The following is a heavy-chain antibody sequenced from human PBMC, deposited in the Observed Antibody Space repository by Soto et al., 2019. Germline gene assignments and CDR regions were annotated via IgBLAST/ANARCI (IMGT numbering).Heavy chain of an antibody. CDR3: ARLNSGLYQSFDS. J-gene: IGHJ4*02. D-gene: IGHD2-8*01. Sequence: QVQLEASGPGLVKPSQTLSLTCSVSGGSIRSGGYFWTWIRQHPGKGLEYIGHIYSSGSTYYIPSLRRRLTMSLDTSKNQFSLNLTSMTAADTALYFCARLNSGLYQSFDSWGQGALVTVSS. CDR2: IYSSGST. V-gene: IGHV4-31*03. CDR1: GGSIRSGGYF.